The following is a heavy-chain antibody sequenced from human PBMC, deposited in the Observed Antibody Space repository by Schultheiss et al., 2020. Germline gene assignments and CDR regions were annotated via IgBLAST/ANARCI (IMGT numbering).Heavy chain of an antibody. V-gene: IGHV3-30*02. CDR1: GFTFSSYG. D-gene: IGHD3-9*01. J-gene: IGHJ2*01. CDR2: IRYDGSNK. CDR3: AKEKGYDILTGTAWYFDL. Sequence: GGSLRLSCAASGFTFSSYGMHWVRQAPGKGLEWVAFIRYDGSNKYYADSVKGRFTISRDNSKNTLYLQMNSLRAEDTAVYYCAKEKGYDILTGTAWYFDLWGRGTLVTVSS.